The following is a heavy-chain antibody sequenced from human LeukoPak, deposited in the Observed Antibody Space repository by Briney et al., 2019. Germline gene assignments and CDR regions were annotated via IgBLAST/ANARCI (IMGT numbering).Heavy chain of an antibody. Sequence: PGGSLRLSCAASGFTFSSYEMNWVRQAPGKGLEWVSYISSSGSTIYYADSVKGRFTISRDNAKNSLYLQMNSLRAEDTAVYYCASTVLAGNDYYYGMDVWGQGTTVTVSS. CDR3: ASTVLAGNDYYYGMDV. CDR2: ISSSGSTI. D-gene: IGHD6-19*01. J-gene: IGHJ6*02. CDR1: GFTFSSYE. V-gene: IGHV3-48*03.